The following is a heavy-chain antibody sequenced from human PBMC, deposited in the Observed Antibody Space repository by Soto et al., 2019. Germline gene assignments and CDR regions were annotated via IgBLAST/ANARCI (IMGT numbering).Heavy chain of an antibody. J-gene: IGHJ6*02. V-gene: IGHV3-30-3*01. CDR3: ARDSVVVVGATRAYYYYGMDV. CDR1: GFTFSSYA. D-gene: IGHD2-15*01. Sequence: QVQLVESGGGVVQPGRSLRLSCAASGFTFSSYAMHWVRQAPGKGLEWVAVISYDGSNKYYADSVKGRFTISRDNSKNTLYLQMNSLKAEDTAVYYCARDSVVVVGATRAYYYYGMDVWGQGTTVTVSS. CDR2: ISYDGSNK.